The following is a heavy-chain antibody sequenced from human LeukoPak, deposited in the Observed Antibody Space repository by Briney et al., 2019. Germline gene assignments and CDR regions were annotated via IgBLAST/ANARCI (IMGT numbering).Heavy chain of an antibody. J-gene: IGHJ3*02. CDR1: GGSVSSDTYY. D-gene: IGHD3-3*02. CDR3: ARLISIHDAFDI. Sequence: SETPSLTCTVSGGSVSSDTYYWSWIRQPPGKGLEWIGYIHYSGTTNYNPSLKSRVTISVDTSKNQFSLKLSSVTAADTAIYYCARLISIHDAFDIWGQGTLVTVSS. V-gene: IGHV4-61*01. CDR2: IHYSGTT.